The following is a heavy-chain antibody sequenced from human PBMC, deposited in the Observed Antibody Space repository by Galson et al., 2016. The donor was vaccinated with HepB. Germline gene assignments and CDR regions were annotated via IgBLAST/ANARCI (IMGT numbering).Heavy chain of an antibody. CDR3: ARYHSGSYYNDPFDS. Sequence: SLRLSCADSGFSFSNYWMTWVRQAPGKGLEWVGHINEDGSEKYYVDSVKGRFTISRDNSKNSLYLQMSSLSDEDTAVYYCARYHSGSYYNDPFDSWGQGTLVTVSS. V-gene: IGHV3-7*01. J-gene: IGHJ4*02. D-gene: IGHD3-10*01. CDR2: INEDGSEK. CDR1: GFSFSNYW.